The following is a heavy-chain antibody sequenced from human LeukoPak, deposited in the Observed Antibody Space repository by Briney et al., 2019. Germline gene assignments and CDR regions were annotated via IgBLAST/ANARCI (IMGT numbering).Heavy chain of an antibody. D-gene: IGHD3-3*01. J-gene: IGHJ4*02. CDR2: IGAAGDI. CDR3: ARDLSPGVRDYYDFWSGYYKSGYYFDY. V-gene: IGHV3-13*01. CDR1: GFTFSRFD. Sequence: GGSLRLSCGASGFTFSRFDMHWVRQGRGKALEWVATIGAAGDIYYSDSVNGRFTISRENAGNTLYLQMNSLRGGDTAVYYCARDLSPGVRDYYDFWSGYYKSGYYFDYWGQGTLVTVSS.